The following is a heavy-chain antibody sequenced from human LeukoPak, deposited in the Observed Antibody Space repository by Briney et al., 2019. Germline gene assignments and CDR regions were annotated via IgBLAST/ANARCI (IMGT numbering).Heavy chain of an antibody. CDR3: AREVGGDFDALNY. J-gene: IGHJ4*02. CDR2: IFHSGST. CDR1: GGSISSGNW. V-gene: IGHV4-4*02. D-gene: IGHD4-17*01. Sequence: SETLSLTCAVSGGSISSGNWWSWVRQPPGKGLQWIGEIFHSGSTNYSPSLKSRVTISVDNSKNQLSLTLTSVTAADTAVYYCAREVGGDFDALNYWGQGTLVTVSS.